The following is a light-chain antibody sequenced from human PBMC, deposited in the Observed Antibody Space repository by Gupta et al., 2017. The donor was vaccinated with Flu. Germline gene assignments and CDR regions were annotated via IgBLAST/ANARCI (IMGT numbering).Light chain of an antibody. V-gene: IGLV2-23*01. CDR3: CSYAGGYTYV. Sequence: QSALTQPASVSGSPGQSLTISCTGTRSDLGSYNLVSWYQQNPGKAPKLIIYEGSKRPSGVSNRFSASKSGITASLTISGLQADDEADYYCCSYAGGYTYVFGTGTKVTVL. J-gene: IGLJ1*01. CDR2: EGS. CDR1: RSDLGSYNL.